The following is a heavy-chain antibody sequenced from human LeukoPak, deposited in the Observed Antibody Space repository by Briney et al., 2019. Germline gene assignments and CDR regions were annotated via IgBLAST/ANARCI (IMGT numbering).Heavy chain of an antibody. D-gene: IGHD3-3*01. J-gene: IGHJ4*02. V-gene: IGHV3-48*01. CDR1: GFSFSNHS. CDR2: ISNSASAN. Sequence: GGSLKLSCAASGFSFSNHSMNWVRQAPGKGLEWVSYISNSASANYYAASVKGRFTISRDNGKNSLYLQMNSLRAEDTAVYYCARMSGSRLPGYWGQGTLVTVSS. CDR3: ARMSGSRLPGY.